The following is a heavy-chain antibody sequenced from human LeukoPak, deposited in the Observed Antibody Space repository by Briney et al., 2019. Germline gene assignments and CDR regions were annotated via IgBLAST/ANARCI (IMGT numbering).Heavy chain of an antibody. D-gene: IGHD3-10*01. CDR2: ISYDGSNK. Sequence: PGGSLRLSCAASGFTLSSYGMHWVRQAPGKGLEWVAVISYDGSNKYYADSVKGRFTISRDNSKNTLYLQMNSLRAEDTAVYYCAKGRYYYGSGSCFDYWGQGTLVTVSS. V-gene: IGHV3-30*18. CDR3: AKGRYYYGSGSCFDY. CDR1: GFTLSSYG. J-gene: IGHJ4*02.